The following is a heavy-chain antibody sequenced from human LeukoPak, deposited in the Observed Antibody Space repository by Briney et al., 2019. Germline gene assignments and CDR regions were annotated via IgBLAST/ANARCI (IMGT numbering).Heavy chain of an antibody. CDR3: ARHHSLRRRWLQSPSYFDY. J-gene: IGHJ4*02. CDR1: GFTFSSYG. V-gene: IGHV3-48*04. Sequence: HAGGSLRLSCAASGFTFSSYGMHWVRQAPGKGLEWVSYISSSGSTIYYADSVKGRFTISRDNAKNSLYLQMNSLRAEDTAVYYCARHHSLRRRWLQSPSYFDYWGQGTLVTVSS. CDR2: ISSSGSTI. D-gene: IGHD5-24*01.